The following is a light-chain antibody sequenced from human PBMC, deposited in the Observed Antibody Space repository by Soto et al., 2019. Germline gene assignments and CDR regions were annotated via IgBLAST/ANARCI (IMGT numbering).Light chain of an antibody. CDR2: DVS. J-gene: IGLJ2*01. CDR1: SSDVGGYNY. V-gene: IGLV2-14*01. CDR3: SSYTSSSTVV. Sequence: QSALTQPASVSGSPGQSITISCTGTSSDVGGYNYVSWYQQHPGKAPKLMIYDVSNRPSGVSNRFSGSKSGNTASLTISGHQAEDEADYYCSSYTSSSTVVFGGWTKLTVL.